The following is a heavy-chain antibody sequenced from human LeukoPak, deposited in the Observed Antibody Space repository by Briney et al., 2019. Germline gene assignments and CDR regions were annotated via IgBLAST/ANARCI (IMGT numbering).Heavy chain of an antibody. CDR1: GSTVTTTY. D-gene: IGHD1/OR15-1a*01. V-gene: IGHV3-66*01. CDR2: IYSGGST. J-gene: IGHJ4*02. CDR3: ARASTDNWYNYFDF. Sequence: GGSLRLSCAVSGSTVTTTYLSWVRQAPGKVLEWVSLIYSGGSTYYADSVKGRFTISRDKSKNTLYLQMNSLRDDDTAVYYCARASTDNWYNYFDFWGQGTQVTVSS.